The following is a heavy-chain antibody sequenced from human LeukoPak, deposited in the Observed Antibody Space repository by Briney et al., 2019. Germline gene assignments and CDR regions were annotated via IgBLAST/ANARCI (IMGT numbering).Heavy chain of an antibody. J-gene: IGHJ4*02. V-gene: IGHV3-23*01. D-gene: IGHD6-19*01. CDR3: AVAVVGGHDY. CDR2: ISGSGGST. Sequence: PGGSLRLSCAASGFTFSSCTMSWVRRAPGKGLEGVSAISGSGGSTYYADSVKGRFTISRDNSKNTLYLQMNSLRAEDTAVYYCAVAVVGGHDYWGQGTLVTVSS. CDR1: GFTFSSCT.